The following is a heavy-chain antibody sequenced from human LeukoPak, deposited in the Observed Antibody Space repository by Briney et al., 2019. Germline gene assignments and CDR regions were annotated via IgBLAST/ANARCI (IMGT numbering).Heavy chain of an antibody. CDR1: GGSISSYY. Sequence: KSSETLSLTCTVSGGSISSYYWSWIRQPPGKGREWIGYIYYTGSTDYNPSLKSRVTISVDTSKNQLSLKLSSVTAADTAVYYCARGGSSSWGNWFDPWGQGTLVTVSS. D-gene: IGHD6-13*01. CDR2: IYYTGST. V-gene: IGHV4-59*01. CDR3: ARGGSSSWGNWFDP. J-gene: IGHJ5*02.